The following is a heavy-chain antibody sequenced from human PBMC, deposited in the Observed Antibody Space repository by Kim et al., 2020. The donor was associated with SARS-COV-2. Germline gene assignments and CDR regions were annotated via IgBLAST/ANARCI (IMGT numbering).Heavy chain of an antibody. J-gene: IGHJ4*02. CDR2: ISWNSGSI. CDR3: AKDLGVFSRDSSGWNLFDY. V-gene: IGHV3-9*03. Sequence: GGSLRLSCAASGFTFDDYAMHWVRQAPGKGLEWVSGISWNSGSIGYADSVKGRFTISRDNAKNSLYLQMNSLRAEDMALYYCAKDLGVFSRDSSGWNLFDYWGQGTLVTVSS. CDR1: GFTFDDYA. D-gene: IGHD6-19*01.